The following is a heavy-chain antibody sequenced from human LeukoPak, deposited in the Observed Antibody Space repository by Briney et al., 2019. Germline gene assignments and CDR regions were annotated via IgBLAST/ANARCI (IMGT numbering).Heavy chain of an antibody. D-gene: IGHD3-10*01. J-gene: IGHJ6*04. CDR2: ISGSGGST. V-gene: IGHV3-23*01. Sequence: PGGSLRLSCAASGLTFSSYAMSWVRQAPGKGLEWVSAISGSGGSTYYADSVKGRFTISRDNSKNTLYLQMNSLRAEDTAVYYCAKDGPGGDYYYYGMDVWGRGTTVTVSS. CDR3: AKDGPGGDYYYYGMDV. CDR1: GLTFSSYA.